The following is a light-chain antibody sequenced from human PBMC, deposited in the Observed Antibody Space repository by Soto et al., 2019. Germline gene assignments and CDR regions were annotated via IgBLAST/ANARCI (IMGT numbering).Light chain of an antibody. CDR3: SSYTSSSTLKV. CDR1: SSDVGGYNY. CDR2: DVS. J-gene: IGLJ2*01. Sequence: QSVLTQPASVSGSPGQSITISCTGTSSDVGGYNYVSWYQQHPGKAPKLMIYDVSIRPSGVSNRFSGSKSGNTASLTISGLQAEDEADYYCSSYTSSSTLKVFGGGTKLT. V-gene: IGLV2-14*03.